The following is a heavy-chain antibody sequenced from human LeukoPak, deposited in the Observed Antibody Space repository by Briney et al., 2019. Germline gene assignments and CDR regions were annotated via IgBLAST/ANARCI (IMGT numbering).Heavy chain of an antibody. CDR2: ISYDGSNK. V-gene: IGHV3-30-3*01. D-gene: IGHD3-22*01. J-gene: IGHJ6*02. CDR1: GFTLSSYA. Sequence: GGSLRLSCAASGFTLSSYAMHWVRQAPGKGLEWVAVISYDGSNKYYADSVKGRFTISRDNSKNTLYLQMNSLRAEDTAVYYCAREESSGYFPDYYYYGMDVWGQGTTVTVTS. CDR3: AREESSGYFPDYYYYGMDV.